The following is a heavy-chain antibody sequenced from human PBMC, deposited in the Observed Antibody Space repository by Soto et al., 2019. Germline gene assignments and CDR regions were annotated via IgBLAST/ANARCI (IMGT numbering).Heavy chain of an antibody. V-gene: IGHV4-38-2*01. D-gene: IGHD2-2*01. CDR2: IYHSGST. CDR3: ARGPPTRYCSSTSCYFDY. J-gene: IGHJ4*02. CDR1: GYSISSGYY. Sequence: SETLSLTCAVSGYSISSGYYWGWIRQPPGKGLEWIGSIYHSGSTYYNPSLKSRVTISVDTSKNQFSLKLSSVTAADTAVYYCARGPPTRYCSSTSCYFDYWGQGTLVTVSS.